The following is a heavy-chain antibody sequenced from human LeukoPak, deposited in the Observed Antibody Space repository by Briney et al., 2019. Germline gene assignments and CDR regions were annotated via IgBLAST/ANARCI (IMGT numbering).Heavy chain of an antibody. D-gene: IGHD2-21*01. Sequence: SVKVSCKASGGTFSSYAISWVRQAPGQGLEWMGRIIPILGIANYAQKFQGRVTITADKSTSTAYMELSSLRSEDTAVYYCARGPLRVMSGFDYWGQGTLVTVSS. V-gene: IGHV1-69*04. CDR3: ARGPLRVMSGFDY. J-gene: IGHJ4*02. CDR1: GGTFSSYA. CDR2: IIPILGIA.